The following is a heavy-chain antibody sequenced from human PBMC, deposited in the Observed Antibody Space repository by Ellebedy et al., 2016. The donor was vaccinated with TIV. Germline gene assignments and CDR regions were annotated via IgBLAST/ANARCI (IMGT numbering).Heavy chain of an antibody. J-gene: IGHJ3*01. CDR2: INWSGATF. V-gene: IGHV3-9*03. D-gene: IGHD5-18*01. Sequence: SLKISCVVSGFTFEDFAFHWVRHAPGKGLEWVSGINWSGATFGHADSVKGRFTISRDNAKNTIYLQMDSLRVDDMALYFCARSRGFSYGNDAFDLWGQGTVVIVSS. CDR3: ARSRGFSYGNDAFDL. CDR1: GFTFEDFA.